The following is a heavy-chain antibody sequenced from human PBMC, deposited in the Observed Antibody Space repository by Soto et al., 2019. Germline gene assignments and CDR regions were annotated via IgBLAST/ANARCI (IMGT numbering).Heavy chain of an antibody. V-gene: IGHV1-69*01. CDR2: IIPIFDTT. Sequence: QVQLVQSGAEVKKPGSSVKVSCKASGGSFSSYAISWVRQTPGQGLEWMGGIIPIFDTTNYAQKFQGRVTITADESTSTAYMELSSLRSEDTAVNYCARILGHSTTWYLNAMDVWGQGTTVTVSS. J-gene: IGHJ6*02. CDR1: GGSFSSYA. D-gene: IGHD6-13*01. CDR3: ARILGHSTTWYLNAMDV.